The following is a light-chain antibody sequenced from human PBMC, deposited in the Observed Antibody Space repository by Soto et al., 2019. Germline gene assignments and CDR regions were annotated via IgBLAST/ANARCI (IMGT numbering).Light chain of an antibody. CDR1: QNLLHSNGYNY. V-gene: IGKV2-28*01. Sequence: DIVMTQSPLSLPVTPGEPASISCRSSQNLLHSNGYNYLDWYLQKPGQSPQLLIFLGPNRASGVPDSFSGSGSGTDFTLKISRVEAEDVGVYYCMQSLQTPLTFGGGTKVESK. CDR2: LGP. CDR3: MQSLQTPLT. J-gene: IGKJ4*01.